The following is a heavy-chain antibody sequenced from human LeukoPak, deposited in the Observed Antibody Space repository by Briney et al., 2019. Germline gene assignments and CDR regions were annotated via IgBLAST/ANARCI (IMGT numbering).Heavy chain of an antibody. Sequence: GGSLRLSCSASGFTFSSYAMHWVRQAPGKGLEYVSAISSNVGSTYYADSVKGRFTISRDNSKNTLYLQMSSLRAEDTAVYYCVKDPGGYSSGWYLGAFDYWGQGTLVTVSS. CDR3: VKDPGGYSSGWYLGAFDY. J-gene: IGHJ4*02. CDR1: GFTFSSYA. V-gene: IGHV3-64D*09. CDR2: ISSNVGST. D-gene: IGHD6-19*01.